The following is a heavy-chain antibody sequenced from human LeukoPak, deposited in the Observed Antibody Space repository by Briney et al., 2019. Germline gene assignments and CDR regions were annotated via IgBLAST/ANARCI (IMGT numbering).Heavy chain of an antibody. Sequence: GGSLRLSCAASGFTFSDAWMSWVRQAPGKGLEWVGRVKSKIDGGTTEYAAPVKGRFTISRDDSKDALYLEMNSLKTEDTAVYYCSTFLSWSGYLVDFWGQGTLVTVSS. CDR1: GFTFSDAW. CDR2: VKSKIDGGTT. CDR3: STFLSWSGYLVDF. D-gene: IGHD3-3*01. J-gene: IGHJ4*02. V-gene: IGHV3-15*01.